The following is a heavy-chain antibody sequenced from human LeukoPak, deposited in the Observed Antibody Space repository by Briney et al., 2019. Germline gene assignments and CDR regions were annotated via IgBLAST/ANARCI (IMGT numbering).Heavy chain of an antibody. V-gene: IGHV4-59*04. CDR2: IYHSGST. J-gene: IGHJ6*03. CDR1: GGSISSYY. D-gene: IGHD3-10*01. Sequence: SETLSLTCTVTGGSISSYYWSWIRQPPGKGLEWIGYIYHSGSTYYNPSLKSRVTISVDTSKNQFSLKLSSVTAADTAVYYCARPLLRRATMVRGVREYYYYMDVWGKGTTVTISS. CDR3: ARPLLRRATMVRGVREYYYYMDV.